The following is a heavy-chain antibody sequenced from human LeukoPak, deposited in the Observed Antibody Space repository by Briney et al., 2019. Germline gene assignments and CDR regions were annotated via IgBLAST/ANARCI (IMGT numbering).Heavy chain of an antibody. V-gene: IGHV3-30-3*01. D-gene: IGHD6-19*01. CDR2: ISYDGSNK. Sequence: GRSLRLSCAASGFTFSSYAMHWVRQAPGKGLEWVAVISYDGSNKYYADSVKGRFTISRDNSKNTLYLQMNSLRAEDTALYYCAKDRDRGWYGDFDYWGQGTLVTVSS. CDR3: AKDRDRGWYGDFDY. CDR1: GFTFSSYA. J-gene: IGHJ4*02.